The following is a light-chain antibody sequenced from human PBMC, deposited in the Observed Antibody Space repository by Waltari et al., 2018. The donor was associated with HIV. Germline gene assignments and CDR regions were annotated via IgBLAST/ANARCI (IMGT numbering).Light chain of an antibody. CDR3: QSSGNSGTPVV. V-gene: IGLV2-11*01. CDR2: DVS. CDR1: SSDVGGYNY. J-gene: IGLJ2*01. Sequence: QSALTQPRSVSGSPGQSVTISCTGTSSDVGGYNYVSWYQQHPGKAPKLMIYDVSKRPSGVPDRFSGSKSGNTASLTISGLQAEDEADYYCQSSGNSGTPVVFGGGTKLNVL.